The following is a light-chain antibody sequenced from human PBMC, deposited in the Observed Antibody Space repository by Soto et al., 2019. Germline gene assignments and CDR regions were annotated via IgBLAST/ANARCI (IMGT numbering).Light chain of an antibody. CDR3: CSFAGDNSREL. J-gene: IGLJ2*01. CDR2: EVT. V-gene: IGLV2-8*01. CDR1: DRDIGVSNY. Sequence: QSALTQPPSASGSPGQSVTFSCTGTDRDIGVSNYVSWYQHHPGKAPKLLIYEVTKWPSGVSRRFSGSKSGNTASLTVSGLQAEEEALYFCCSFAGDNSRELFGGGTQLTVL.